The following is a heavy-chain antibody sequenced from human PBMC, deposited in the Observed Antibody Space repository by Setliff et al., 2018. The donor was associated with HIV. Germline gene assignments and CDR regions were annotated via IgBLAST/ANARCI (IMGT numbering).Heavy chain of an antibody. V-gene: IGHV3-33*05. CDR2: IEHDGSKK. Sequence: PGGSLRLSCAASGFTFSTYGMHWVRQAPGKGLEWVTFIEHDGSKKFYADSVKGRFTISRDNAKNSLYLQMNSLRAEDTAVYHCARGHYFKDVWGQGTTVTVSS. J-gene: IGHJ6*02. CDR3: ARGHYFKDV. CDR1: GFTFSTYG. D-gene: IGHD3-22*01.